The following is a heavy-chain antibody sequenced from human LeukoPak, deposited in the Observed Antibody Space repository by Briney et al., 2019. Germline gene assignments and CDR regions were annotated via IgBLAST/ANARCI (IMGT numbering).Heavy chain of an antibody. CDR2: ITSSGSSK. J-gene: IGHJ3*02. V-gene: IGHV3-11*04. D-gene: IGHD3-22*01. CDR1: GFTFTGYY. CDR3: ARGAVPYYYDSSGYLDAFDI. Sequence: GGSLRLSCAASGFTFTGYYMSWIRQAPGRGLEWVSYITSSGSSKNYADSVKGRFTISRDNAKNSLYLQMNSLRAEDTAVYYCARGAVPYYYDSSGYLDAFDIWGQGTMVTVSS.